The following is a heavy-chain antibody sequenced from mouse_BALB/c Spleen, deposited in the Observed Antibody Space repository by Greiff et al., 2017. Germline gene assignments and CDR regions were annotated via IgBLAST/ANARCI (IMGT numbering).Heavy chain of an antibody. CDR2: IDPANGNT. CDR3: ARFYDYEGYYFDY. CDR1: GFNIKDTY. D-gene: IGHD2-4*01. V-gene: IGHV14-3*02. Sequence: VQLQQSGAELVKPGASVKLSCTASGFNIKDTYMHWVKQRPEQGLEWIGRIDPANGNTKYDPKFQGKATITADTSSNTAYLQLSSLTSEDTAVYYCARFYDYEGYYFDYWGQGTTLTVSS. J-gene: IGHJ2*01.